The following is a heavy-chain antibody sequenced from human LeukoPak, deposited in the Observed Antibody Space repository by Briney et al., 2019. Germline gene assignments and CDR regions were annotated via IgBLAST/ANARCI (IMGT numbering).Heavy chain of an antibody. D-gene: IGHD3-22*01. CDR3: ARNNYDRWYYFDY. J-gene: IGHJ4*02. CDR2: IYYSGIT. Sequence: SETLSLTCTVSGGSISNYYWSWIRQPPGKGLEWIGHIYYSGITNYNPSLKSRVTISVDTSKNQFSLKLSSVTAADTAVYYCARNNYDRWYYFDYWGQGTLVTVSS. CDR1: GGSISNYY. V-gene: IGHV4-59*01.